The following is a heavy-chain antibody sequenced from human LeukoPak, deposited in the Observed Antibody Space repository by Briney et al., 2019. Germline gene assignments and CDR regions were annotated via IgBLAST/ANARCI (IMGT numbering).Heavy chain of an antibody. CDR2: IYYSGNT. Sequence: SETLSLTCTVSGGSISSCYWSWIRQPPRKGLEWIGYIYYSGNTNYNPSLRSRVTISVDTSKNQFSLKLSSVTAADTAVYYCAREYYYDTSGCSLGGAFDIWGQGTMVTVSS. D-gene: IGHD3-22*01. CDR1: GGSISSCY. J-gene: IGHJ3*02. V-gene: IGHV4-59*01. CDR3: AREYYYDTSGCSLGGAFDI.